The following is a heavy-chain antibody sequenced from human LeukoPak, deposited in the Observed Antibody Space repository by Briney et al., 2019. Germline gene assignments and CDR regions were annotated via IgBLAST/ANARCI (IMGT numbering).Heavy chain of an antibody. V-gene: IGHV3-9*01. J-gene: IGHJ6*02. CDR2: ISWDSRNI. Sequence: PGRSLRLSCAASGFTFDDYAMFWVRQAPGEGLEWVSGISWDSRNIGYAASVKGRFTVSRDNGKNSLYLQINSLRVEDTGLYYCARGNRDTSGFYYYYGMDVWGQGTTVSVSS. CDR3: ARGNRDTSGFYYYYGMDV. D-gene: IGHD6-19*01. CDR1: GFTFDDYA.